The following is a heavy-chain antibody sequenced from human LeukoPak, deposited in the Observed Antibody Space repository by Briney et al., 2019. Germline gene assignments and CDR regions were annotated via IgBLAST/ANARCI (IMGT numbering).Heavy chain of an antibody. CDR1: GVSITDSY. D-gene: IGHD6-13*01. CDR3: ARFTVAAAGTGWFDP. J-gene: IGHJ5*02. Sequence: SETLSLTCSVSGVSITDSYWAWIRQPPGRGLYWLGYVYYSANTHYNPSLRSRVTMSADTSRNQFSLNLSSATDADTALYYCARFTVAAAGTGWFDPWGQGILVTVSA. V-gene: IGHV4-59*01. CDR2: VYYSANT.